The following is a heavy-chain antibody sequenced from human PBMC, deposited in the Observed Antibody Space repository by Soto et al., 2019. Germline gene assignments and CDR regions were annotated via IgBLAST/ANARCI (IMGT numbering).Heavy chain of an antibody. Sequence: QVQLVQSGAEVKKPGASVKVSCKASGYTFTSYDINWVRQATGQGLEWMGWMNPNSGNTGYAQKFQGRVTMTRNTSISTAYMELSSLRSEDTAGYYCARGHSGSYYVGYGMDVWGQGTTVTVSS. V-gene: IGHV1-8*01. CDR1: GYTFTSYD. CDR2: MNPNSGNT. J-gene: IGHJ6*02. CDR3: ARGHSGSYYVGYGMDV. D-gene: IGHD1-26*01.